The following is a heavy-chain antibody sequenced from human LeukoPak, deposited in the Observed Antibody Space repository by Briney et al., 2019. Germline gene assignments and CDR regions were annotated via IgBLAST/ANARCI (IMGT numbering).Heavy chain of an antibody. J-gene: IGHJ4*02. CDR3: ARAGGSTVSHSDY. V-gene: IGHV3-21*01. D-gene: IGHD4-17*01. Sequence: GGSLRLSCAASGYTFSSYSMNWIRQAPGKGLEWVSSISSSTSYIYYADSVKGRFTISKDNAKNSLYLQMNSLRAEDTAVYYCARAGGSTVSHSDYWGQGTLVTVSS. CDR2: ISSSTSYI. CDR1: GYTFSSYS.